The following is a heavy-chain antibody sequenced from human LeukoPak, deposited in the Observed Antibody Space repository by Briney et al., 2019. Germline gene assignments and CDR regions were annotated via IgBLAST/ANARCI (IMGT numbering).Heavy chain of an antibody. Sequence: GGSLRRSCAASGFTVSSNYMSWVRQAPGKGLEWVSVIYSGGSTYYADSVKGRFTISRHNSKNTLYLQMNSLRAEDTAVYYCARAGSGYYTVGGMDVWGQGTTVTVSS. D-gene: IGHD3-3*01. CDR1: GFTVSSNY. V-gene: IGHV3-53*04. J-gene: IGHJ6*02. CDR2: IYSGGST. CDR3: ARAGSGYYTVGGMDV.